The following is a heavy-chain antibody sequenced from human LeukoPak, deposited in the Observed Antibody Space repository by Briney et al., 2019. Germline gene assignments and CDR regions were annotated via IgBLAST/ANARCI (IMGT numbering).Heavy chain of an antibody. V-gene: IGHV3-48*01. CDR1: GFTVNRYS. CDR3: AREFLGY. Sequence: PGWSLTLSCAASGFTVNRYSMNWVRQAPGKGLEWVLYSSSSSNTIYYADPVKGRFTISRDNAKNSLYLQMNSLRAEDTALYYCAREFLGYWGQGTLVTVSS. D-gene: IGHD3-16*01. J-gene: IGHJ4*02. CDR2: SSSSSNTI.